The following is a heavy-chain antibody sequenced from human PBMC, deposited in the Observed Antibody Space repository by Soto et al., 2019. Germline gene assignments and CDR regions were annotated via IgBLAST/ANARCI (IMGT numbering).Heavy chain of an antibody. CDR3: ARAEAAAGRNYFDY. V-gene: IGHV4-34*01. CDR1: GGSFSGYY. J-gene: IGHJ4*02. CDR2: INHSGST. D-gene: IGHD6-13*01. Sequence: SETLSLTCAVYGGSFSGYYWSWIRQPPGKGLEWIGEINHSGSTNYNPSLKSRVTISVDTSKNQFSLKLSSVTAADTAVYYCARAEAAAGRNYFDYWGQGTLVTVSS.